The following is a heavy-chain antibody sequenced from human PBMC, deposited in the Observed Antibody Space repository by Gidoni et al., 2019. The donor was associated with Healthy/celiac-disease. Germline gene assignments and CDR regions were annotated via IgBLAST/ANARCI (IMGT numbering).Heavy chain of an antibody. CDR1: GFSLSTSGVG. CDR2: IYGDDDK. V-gene: IGHV2-5*02. CDR3: AHRLPEDAFDI. Sequence: QITLKESGPTLVKPTQTLTLTCTFSGFSLSTSGVGVGWSRQPPGKALEWLALIYGDDDKHYSPSLKTRLTITKDTSKNQVVFIMTNMDPVDTATYYCAHRLPEDAFDIWGQGTMVTVSS. J-gene: IGHJ3*02.